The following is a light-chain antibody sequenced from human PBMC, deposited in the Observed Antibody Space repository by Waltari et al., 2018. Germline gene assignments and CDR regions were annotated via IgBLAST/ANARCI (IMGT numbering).Light chain of an antibody. V-gene: IGLV2-14*03. CDR2: DVS. CDR3: ASYTTSDSYV. J-gene: IGLJ1*01. Sequence: SPGQSITISCAGSSSDVGAYNYVSWYQQHPGKAPRLIIYDVSNRPSGVSNRFSGSRSGNTASLTISGLQAEDEADYYCASYTTSDSYVFGTGTEVTVL. CDR1: SSDVGAYNY.